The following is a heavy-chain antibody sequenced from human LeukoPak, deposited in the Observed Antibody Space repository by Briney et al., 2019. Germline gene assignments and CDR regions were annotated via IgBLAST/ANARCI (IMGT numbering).Heavy chain of an antibody. V-gene: IGHV3-9*01. D-gene: IGHD4-17*01. CDR3: AKAVYGDFQSTVDY. Sequence: PGRSLRFSCAASGFSFEDYAMHWVRQPPGKGLEWVSGVSWNSGNVGYADSVKGRFTISRDNAKNFLFLQMSSLRAEDTALYYCAKAVYGDFQSTVDYWGPGTLVTVSS. CDR2: VSWNSGNV. CDR1: GFSFEDYA. J-gene: IGHJ4*02.